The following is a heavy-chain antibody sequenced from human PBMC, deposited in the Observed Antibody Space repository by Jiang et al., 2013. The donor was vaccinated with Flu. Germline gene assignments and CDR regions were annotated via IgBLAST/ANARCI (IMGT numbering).Heavy chain of an antibody. V-gene: IGHV1-46*01. CDR2: INPSGGST. D-gene: IGHD4-17*01. Sequence: SVKVSCKASGYTFTSYYMHWVRQAPGQGLEWMGIINPSGGSTSYAQKFQGRVTMTRDTSTSTVYMELSSLRSEDTAVYYCAREGNATTVTTKLIRWFDPWGQGTLVTVSS. J-gene: IGHJ5*02. CDR1: GYTFTSYY. CDR3: AREGNATTVTTKLIRWFDP.